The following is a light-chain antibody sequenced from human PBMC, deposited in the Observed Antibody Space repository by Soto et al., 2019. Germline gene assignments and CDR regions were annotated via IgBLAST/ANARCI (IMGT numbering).Light chain of an antibody. CDR2: GTS. J-gene: IGKJ1*01. CDR3: QQSDTTPWA. V-gene: IGKV3-20*01. Sequence: IVLTQSPGTLSLSPGESATLSCRAAQSVSRTFLAWYQQKPGQAPKLLIYGTSSRASGTPDRFSGSGSGTDFTLTIDGRQPDDLATYFCQQSDTTPWAFGQGTKVEI. CDR1: QSVSRTF.